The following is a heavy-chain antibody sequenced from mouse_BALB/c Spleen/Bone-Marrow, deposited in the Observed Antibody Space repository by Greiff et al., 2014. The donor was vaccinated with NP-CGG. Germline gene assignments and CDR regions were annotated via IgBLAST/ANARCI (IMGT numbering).Heavy chain of an antibody. CDR2: IDPANGNT. J-gene: IGHJ3*01. CDR1: GFNIKDTY. V-gene: IGHV14-3*02. Sequence: VQLQQSGAELVKPGASVKLSCTAPGFNIKDTYMHWVKRRPEQGLEWIGRIDPANGNTKYDPKFQGKATITADTSSNTAYLQLSSLTSEDTAVYYCAMYYYGSSLFAYWGQGTLVTVSA. D-gene: IGHD1-1*01. CDR3: AMYYYGSSLFAY.